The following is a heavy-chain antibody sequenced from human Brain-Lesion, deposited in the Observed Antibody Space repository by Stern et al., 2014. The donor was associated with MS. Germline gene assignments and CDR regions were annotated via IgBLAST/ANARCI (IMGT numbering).Heavy chain of an antibody. CDR1: GGSVSSTSYA. CDR3: AGEEDIRYCSGGSCTGNWFDP. Sequence: VQLVESGPGLVKPSETLSLTCTVAGGSVSSTSYAWAWIRQPPGKGLEWIGTIYYSGHTYYSPSLKSRLTISLDTSKKHFPRQLGSVTAADTAVYYCAGEEDIRYCSGGSCTGNWFDPWGQGTLVTVSS. V-gene: IGHV4-39*02. J-gene: IGHJ5*02. D-gene: IGHD2-15*01. CDR2: IYYSGHT.